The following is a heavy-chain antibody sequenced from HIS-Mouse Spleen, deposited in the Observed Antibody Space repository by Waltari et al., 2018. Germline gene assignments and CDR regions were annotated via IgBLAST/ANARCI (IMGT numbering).Heavy chain of an antibody. V-gene: IGHV3-30*18. Sequence: QVQLVESGGGVDQPGSSLRLSCAACGLPFSSYGMHWVRQAPGKGLEWVAVISYDGSNKYYADSVKGRFTISRDNSKNTLYLQMNRLRAEDTAVYYCAKDRGSQFDYWGQGTLVTVSS. CDR3: AKDRGSQFDY. CDR1: GLPFSSYG. J-gene: IGHJ4*02. CDR2: ISYDGSNK. D-gene: IGHD1-26*01.